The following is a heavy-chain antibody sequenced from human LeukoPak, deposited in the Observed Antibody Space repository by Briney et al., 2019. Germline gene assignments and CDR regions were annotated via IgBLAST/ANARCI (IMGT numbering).Heavy chain of an antibody. Sequence: SETLSLTCAVYGGSFSGYYWSWIRQPPGKGLEWIGEINHSGSTNYNPSLKSRVTISVDTSKNQFSLKLSSVTAADTAVYYCARAYNWNGLDYWGQGTLVTVFS. V-gene: IGHV4-34*01. D-gene: IGHD1-1*01. CDR2: INHSGST. CDR1: GGSFSGYY. J-gene: IGHJ4*02. CDR3: ARAYNWNGLDY.